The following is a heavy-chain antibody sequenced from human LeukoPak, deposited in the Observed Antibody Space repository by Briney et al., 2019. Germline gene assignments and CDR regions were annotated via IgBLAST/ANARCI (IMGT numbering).Heavy chain of an antibody. V-gene: IGHV4-34*01. CDR3: ARGPYYYYGMDV. CDR2: INHSGST. CDR1: GGSFSGYY. Sequence: PSETLSLTCAVYGGSFSGYYWSWIRQPPGKGLEWIGEINHSGSTNYNPSLKSRVTKSVDTSKNQFSLKLSSVTAADTAVYYCARGPYYYYGMDVWGQGTTVTVSS. J-gene: IGHJ6*02.